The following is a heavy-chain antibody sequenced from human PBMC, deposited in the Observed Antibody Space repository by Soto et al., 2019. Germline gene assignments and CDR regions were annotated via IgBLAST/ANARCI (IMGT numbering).Heavy chain of an antibody. V-gene: IGHV3-23*01. CDR2: ISGSGGST. CDR1: GFTFSSYA. CDR3: AKGAFGVYDYVWGSSGGYYYYGMDV. Sequence: GGSLRLSCAASGFTFSSYAMSWVRQAPGKGLEWVSAISGSGGSTYYADSVKGRFTISRDNSKNTLYLQMNSLRAEDTAVYYCAKGAFGVYDYVWGSSGGYYYYGMDVWGQGTTVTVSS. J-gene: IGHJ6*02. D-gene: IGHD3-16*01.